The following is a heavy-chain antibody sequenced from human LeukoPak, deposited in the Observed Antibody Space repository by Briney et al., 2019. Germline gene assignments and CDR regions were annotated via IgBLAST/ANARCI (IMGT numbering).Heavy chain of an antibody. CDR2: INHSGST. Sequence: SSETLSLTCAVYGGSFSGYYWSLIRQPPGKGLEWIGEINHSGSTNYNPSLKSRVTISVDTSKNQFSLKLSSVTAADTAVYYCARYRVTFTMVRGVLYDAFDIWGQGTMVTVSS. J-gene: IGHJ3*02. CDR1: GGSFSGYY. CDR3: ARYRVTFTMVRGVLYDAFDI. V-gene: IGHV4-34*01. D-gene: IGHD3-10*01.